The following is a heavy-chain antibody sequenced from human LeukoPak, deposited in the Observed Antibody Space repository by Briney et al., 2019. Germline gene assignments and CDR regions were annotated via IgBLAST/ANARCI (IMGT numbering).Heavy chain of an antibody. CDR2: IKEDGSEK. J-gene: IGHJ4*02. CDR3: ARESYYYDSSGYHYSFDY. CDR1: GFTFSSYW. D-gene: IGHD3-22*01. V-gene: IGHV3-7*01. Sequence: GGSLRLSCAASGFTFSSYWMSWVRQAPGKGLEWVANIKEDGSEKYYVDSVKGRFTISRDNAKNSLYLQMNSLRAEDTAVYYCARESYYYDSSGYHYSFDYWGQGTLVTVSS.